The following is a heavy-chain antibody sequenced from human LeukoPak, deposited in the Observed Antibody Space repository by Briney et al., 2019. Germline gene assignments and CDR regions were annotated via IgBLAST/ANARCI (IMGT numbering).Heavy chain of an antibody. CDR1: GGSISSYY. CDR2: IDHSGTT. D-gene: IGHD7-27*01. V-gene: IGHV4-59*08. J-gene: IGHJ4*02. CDR3: ASSTGANFNY. Sequence: SETLSLTCTVSGGSISSYYWSWVRQSPGKGLEWIAYIDHSGTTNYNPHLKSRVTISIDTSNNQFSLRLNPVTAADTAIYYCASSTGANFNYWGQGLLVTVSS.